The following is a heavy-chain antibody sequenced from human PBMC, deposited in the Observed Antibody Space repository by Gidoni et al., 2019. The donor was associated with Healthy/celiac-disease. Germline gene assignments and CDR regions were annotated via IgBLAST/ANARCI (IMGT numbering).Heavy chain of an antibody. CDR2: IKQDGSEK. V-gene: IGHV3-7*03. CDR1: GVASSSDW. Sequence: EGQLVESGGGLVQPGGSLRLSWAASGVASSSDWMSWVRQAPGKGLEWVANIKQDGSEKYYVDSVKGRFTISRDNAKNSLYLQMNSLRAEDTAVYYCARAGGNAVWGYRLYEYYFDYWGQGTLVTVSS. J-gene: IGHJ4*02. CDR3: ARAGGNAVWGYRLYEYYFDY. D-gene: IGHD3-16*01.